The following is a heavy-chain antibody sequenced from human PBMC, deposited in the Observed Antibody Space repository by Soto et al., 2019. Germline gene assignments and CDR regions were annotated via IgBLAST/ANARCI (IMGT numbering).Heavy chain of an antibody. V-gene: IGHV1-24*01. D-gene: IGHD6-13*01. Sequence: ASVKVSCKVSGYTLTELSMHWVRQAPGKGLEWMGGFDPEDGETIYAQKFQGRVTMTEDTSTDTAYMELSSLRSEDTAVYYCATRPKIAAGHHGMDVWGQGTTVTVYS. CDR2: FDPEDGET. CDR1: GYTLTELS. CDR3: ATRPKIAAGHHGMDV. J-gene: IGHJ6*02.